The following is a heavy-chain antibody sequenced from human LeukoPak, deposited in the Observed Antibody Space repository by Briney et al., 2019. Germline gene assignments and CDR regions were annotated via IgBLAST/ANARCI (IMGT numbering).Heavy chain of an antibody. CDR1: GFTVSSNY. J-gene: IGHJ4*02. V-gene: IGHV3-30-3*01. D-gene: IGHD1-26*01. CDR3: ATPVIVGATNSFDY. CDR2: ISYDGSNK. Sequence: GGSLRLSCAASGFTVSSNYMSWVRQAPGKGLEWVAVISYDGSNKYYADSVKGRFTISRDNSKNTLYLQMNSLRAEDTAVYYCATPVIVGATNSFDYWGQGTLVTVSS.